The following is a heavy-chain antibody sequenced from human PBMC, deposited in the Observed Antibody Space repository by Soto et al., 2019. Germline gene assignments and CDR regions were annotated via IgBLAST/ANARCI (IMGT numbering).Heavy chain of an antibody. CDR1: GFTFDEFG. D-gene: IGHD2-15*01. CDR2: FNWDGSSI. J-gene: IGHJ3*02. CDR3: AKVGSAMGYCSGGSCYSQAFDI. V-gene: IGHV3-20*04. Sequence: AGGSLRLSCAASGFTFDEFGMSWVRQVPGKGPEWVSSFNWDGSSINYADSVRGRFTISRDNAKNTLYLQMNSLRAEDTAVYYCAKVGSAMGYCSGGSCYSQAFDIWGQGTMVTVSS.